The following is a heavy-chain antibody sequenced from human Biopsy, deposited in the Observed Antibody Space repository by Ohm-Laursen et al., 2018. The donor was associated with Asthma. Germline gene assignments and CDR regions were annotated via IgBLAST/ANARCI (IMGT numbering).Heavy chain of an antibody. CDR2: ITGSGGST. Sequence: SLRLSCAASGFTFSNFAMTWVRQAPGKGLEWVSSITGSGGSTYYADSVKGRFTISRDNSKNTLYLQMNSLRAEDTAVYYCAKGYYYDSSGFDYRGQGTLVTVSS. J-gene: IGHJ4*02. V-gene: IGHV3-23*01. CDR1: GFTFSNFA. D-gene: IGHD3-22*01. CDR3: AKGYYYDSSGFDY.